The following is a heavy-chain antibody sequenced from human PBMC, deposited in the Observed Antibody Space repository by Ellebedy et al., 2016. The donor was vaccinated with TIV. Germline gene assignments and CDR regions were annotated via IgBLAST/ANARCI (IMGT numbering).Heavy chain of an antibody. CDR1: GFTFSSYA. Sequence: PGGSLRLSCAASGFTFSSYAMSWVRQAPGKGLEWVGRIKSKTDGGTTDYAAPVKGRFTISREDSKNTLYLQMNSLKTEDTAVYYCTTDLQVVVTEVYYYYGMDVWGQGTTVTVSS. J-gene: IGHJ6*02. CDR2: IKSKTDGGTT. CDR3: TTDLQVVVTEVYYYYGMDV. V-gene: IGHV3-15*01. D-gene: IGHD2-21*02.